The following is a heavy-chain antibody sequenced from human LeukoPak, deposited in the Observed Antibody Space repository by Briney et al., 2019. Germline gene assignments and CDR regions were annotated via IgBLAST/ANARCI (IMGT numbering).Heavy chain of an antibody. D-gene: IGHD3-22*01. V-gene: IGHV4-39*01. CDR1: GGSISSSSYY. Sequence: SETLSLTCTVSGGSISSSSYYWGWIRQPPGKGLEWIGSIYYSGSTYYNPSLKSRVTISVDTSKNQFSLKLSSVTAADTAVYYCARPYYYDSSGYPQGNAFDIWGQGTMVSVSS. CDR2: IYYSGST. J-gene: IGHJ3*02. CDR3: ARPYYYDSSGYPQGNAFDI.